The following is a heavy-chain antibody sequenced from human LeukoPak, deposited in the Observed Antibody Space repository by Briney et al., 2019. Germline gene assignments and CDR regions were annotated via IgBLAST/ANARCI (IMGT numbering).Heavy chain of an antibody. J-gene: IGHJ4*02. CDR2: IYYSGST. D-gene: IGHD3-10*01. CDR3: ARDPITMVRGAYFDY. CDR1: GGSISSSSYY. Sequence: SETLSLTCTVSGGSISSSSYYWGWIRQPPGKGLEWIGSIYYSGSTYYNPSLKSRVTISVDTSKNQFSLKLSSVTAADTAVYYCARDPITMVRGAYFDYWGQGTLVTVSS. V-gene: IGHV4-39*02.